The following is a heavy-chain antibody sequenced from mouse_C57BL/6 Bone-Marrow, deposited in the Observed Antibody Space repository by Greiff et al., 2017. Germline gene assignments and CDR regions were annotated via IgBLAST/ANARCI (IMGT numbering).Heavy chain of an antibody. V-gene: IGHV1-15*01. Sequence: QVQLKESGAELVRPGASVTLSCKASGYTFTDYEMHWVKQTPVHGLEWIGAIDPETGGTAYNQKFKGKAILTADKSSSHAYMELRSLTSEDSAVYYCTSLWFAYWGQGTLFTSSA. CDR2: IDPETGGT. J-gene: IGHJ3*01. CDR1: GYTFTDYE. CDR3: TSLWFAY.